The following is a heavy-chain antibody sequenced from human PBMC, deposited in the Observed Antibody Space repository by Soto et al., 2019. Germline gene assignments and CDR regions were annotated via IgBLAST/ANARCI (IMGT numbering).Heavy chain of an antibody. CDR2: ISGDGGST. CDR1: GFTFDDYA. Sequence: GGSLRLSCAASGFTFDDYAMHWVRQAPGKGLEWVSLISGDGGSTYYADSVKGRFTISRDNSKNSLYLQMNSLRTEDTALYYCAKDSRYYDFWSGYYHDAFDIWGQGTMVTVSS. V-gene: IGHV3-43*02. J-gene: IGHJ3*02. CDR3: AKDSRYYDFWSGYYHDAFDI. D-gene: IGHD3-3*01.